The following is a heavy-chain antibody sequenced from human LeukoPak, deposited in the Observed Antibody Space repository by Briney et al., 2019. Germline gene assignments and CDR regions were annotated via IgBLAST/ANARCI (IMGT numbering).Heavy chain of an antibody. V-gene: IGHV1-24*01. D-gene: IGHD4-17*01. J-gene: IGHJ4*02. CDR1: GYTLTELS. CDR3: ATGYGDYTGDY. CDR2: FDPEDGET. Sequence: ASVKVSFKVSGYTLTELSMHWVRQAPGKGGERMGGFDPEDGETIYAQKFQGRVTMTEDASTDTAYMELSSLRSEDTAVYYCATGYGDYTGDYWGQGTLVTVSS.